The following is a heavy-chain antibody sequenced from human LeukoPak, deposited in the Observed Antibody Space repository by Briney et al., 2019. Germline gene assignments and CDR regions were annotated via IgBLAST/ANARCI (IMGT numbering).Heavy chain of an antibody. Sequence: SVKVSCKASGYTFTSYDINWVRQATGQGLEWMGWMNPNSGNTGYAQKFQGRVTMTRNTSISTAYMELSSLRSEDTAVYYCARAGFVIPTKYCSSTSCYSYYYYYMDVWGKGTTVTISS. J-gene: IGHJ6*03. D-gene: IGHD2-2*01. CDR1: GYTFTSYD. CDR2: MNPNSGNT. V-gene: IGHV1-8*02. CDR3: ARAGFVIPTKYCSSTSCYSYYYYYMDV.